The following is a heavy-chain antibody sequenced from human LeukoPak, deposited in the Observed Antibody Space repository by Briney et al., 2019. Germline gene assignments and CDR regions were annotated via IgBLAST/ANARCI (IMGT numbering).Heavy chain of an antibody. Sequence: HPGGSLRLSCAASGFTFSSYAMHWVRQAPGKGLEWVAVISYDGSNKYYADSVKGRFTISRDNSKNTLYLQMNSLRAEDTAVYYCARDRGLRLFDYWGQGTLVTVSS. V-gene: IGHV3-30*04. CDR3: ARDRGLRLFDY. CDR2: ISYDGSNK. D-gene: IGHD5-24*01. CDR1: GFTFSSYA. J-gene: IGHJ4*02.